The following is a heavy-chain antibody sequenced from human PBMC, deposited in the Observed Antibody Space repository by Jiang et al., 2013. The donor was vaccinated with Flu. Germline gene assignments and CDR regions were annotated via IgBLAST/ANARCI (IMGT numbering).Heavy chain of an antibody. CDR3: AKDGAARRANWFDP. CDR2: ISYDGRNE. D-gene: IGHD6-6*01. J-gene: IGHJ5*02. Sequence: VALISYDGRNEYYADSVKGRFTISRDNSKNTLYLQMNSLRTEDTAVYYCAKDGAARRANWFDPWGRGTLVTVSS. V-gene: IGHV3-30*18.